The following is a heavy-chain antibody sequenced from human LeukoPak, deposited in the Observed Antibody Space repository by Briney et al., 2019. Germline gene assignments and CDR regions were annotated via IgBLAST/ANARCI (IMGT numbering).Heavy chain of an antibody. J-gene: IGHJ4*02. V-gene: IGHV4-39*01. D-gene: IGHD6-6*01. CDR1: GGSISSSSYY. CDR3: ARLIAARPSFYFDY. CDR2: IYYSGST. Sequence: SETLSLTCTVSGGSISSSSYYWGWIRQPPGKGLEWIGSIYYSGSTYYKSSLKSRVTISVDTSKNQFSLKLSSVTAADTAVYYCARLIAARPSFYFDYWGQGTLVTVSS.